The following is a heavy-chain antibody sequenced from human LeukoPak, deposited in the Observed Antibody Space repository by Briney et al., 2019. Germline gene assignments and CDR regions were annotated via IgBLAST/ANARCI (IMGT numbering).Heavy chain of an antibody. Sequence: ASVNVSFKTSASRFTYYYVYLVWHRPAQGLELMGLINPNGGGTNYAQKFQGRVTMTRDTSISTAYMERTRLRSTDTAVYFCARDLAYGDPPSGFDPWGQGTLVTVSP. J-gene: IGHJ5*02. CDR2: INPNGGGT. CDR1: ASRFTYYY. V-gene: IGHV1-2*02. D-gene: IGHD4-17*01. CDR3: ARDLAYGDPPSGFDP.